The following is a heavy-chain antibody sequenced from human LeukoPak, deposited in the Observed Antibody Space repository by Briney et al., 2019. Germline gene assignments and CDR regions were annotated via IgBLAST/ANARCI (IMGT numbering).Heavy chain of an antibody. J-gene: IGHJ1*01. CDR2: ISGSGGST. V-gene: IGHV3-23*01. CDR1: GFTFSSYA. CDR3: ASSTYYSHSSGYYHPEYFQH. D-gene: IGHD3-22*01. Sequence: PGGSLRLSCAASGFTFSSYAMSWVLQAPGKGLEWVSAISGSGGSTYYADSVKGRFTISRDNSKNTLYLQMNSLRAEDTAVYYCASSTYYSHSSGYYHPEYFQHWGQGTLVTVSS.